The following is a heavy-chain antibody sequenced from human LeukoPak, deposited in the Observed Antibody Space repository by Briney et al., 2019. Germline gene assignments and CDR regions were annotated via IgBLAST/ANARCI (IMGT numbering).Heavy chain of an antibody. CDR3: AKAHTVTTLYWFDP. CDR1: GFTFSSYG. J-gene: IGHJ5*02. D-gene: IGHD4-17*01. CDR2: ISYDGSNQ. V-gene: IGHV3-30*18. Sequence: GGSLRLSCAASGFTFSSYGMHWVRQAPGKGLEWVAVISYDGSNQYYADPVKGRFTISRDNSKNTLYLQMNSLRGADTAVYYCAKAHTVTTLYWFDPWGQGTLVTVSS.